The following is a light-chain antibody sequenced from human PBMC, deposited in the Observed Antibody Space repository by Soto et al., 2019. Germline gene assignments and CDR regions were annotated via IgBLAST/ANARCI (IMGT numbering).Light chain of an antibody. CDR1: QSISSW. CDR3: QQYNSYSPWT. CDR2: DAS. V-gene: IGKV1-5*01. Sequence: DIQMTQSPSTLSASVGDRVTITCRASQSISSWLAWYQQKPGKAPNLLIYDASTLESGIPSRFSGSGSGTEFTLTISSLQPDDFAIYYCQQYNSYSPWTFGQGTKVEIK. J-gene: IGKJ1*01.